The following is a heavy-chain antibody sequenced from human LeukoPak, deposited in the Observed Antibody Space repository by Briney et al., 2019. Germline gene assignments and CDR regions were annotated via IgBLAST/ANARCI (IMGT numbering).Heavy chain of an antibody. V-gene: IGHV4-39*07. D-gene: IGHD1-26*01. CDR1: GGSISSSSYY. Sequence: SETLSLTCTVSGGSISSSSYYWGWIRQPPRKGLEWIGSIYCSGSTYYNPSLKSRVTISVDTSKHQFSLKLSSVTAADTAVYYCARESLRELGDYWGQGTLVTVSS. J-gene: IGHJ4*02. CDR2: IYCSGST. CDR3: ARESLRELGDY.